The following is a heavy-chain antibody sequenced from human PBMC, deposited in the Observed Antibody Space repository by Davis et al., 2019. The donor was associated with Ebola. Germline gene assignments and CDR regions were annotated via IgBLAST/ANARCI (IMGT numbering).Heavy chain of an antibody. CDR1: GFTFSSYG. V-gene: IGHV3-33*01. Sequence: PGGSLRLSCAASGFTFSSYGMHWVRQAPGKGLEWVAVIWYDGSNKYYADSVKGRFTISRDSSKNTLYLQMNSLRAEDTAVYYCASLPQWLSNRGKYFDYWGQGTLVTVSS. CDR2: IWYDGSNK. J-gene: IGHJ4*02. CDR3: ASLPQWLSNRGKYFDY. D-gene: IGHD6-19*01.